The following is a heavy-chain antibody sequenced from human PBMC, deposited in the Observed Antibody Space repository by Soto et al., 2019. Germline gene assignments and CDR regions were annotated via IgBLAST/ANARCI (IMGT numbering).Heavy chain of an antibody. CDR1: GGSTSNSGYY. J-gene: IGHJ4*02. Sequence: PSETLSLTCTVSGGSTSNSGYYWSWIRLHPGKGLDWIGYISSGGSTYYNPSLKSRVTISIDTSQNQFSLRLSSVTAADTAVYHCARDQCSGGYCYSSYWGQGTLVTVSS. D-gene: IGHD2-15*01. CDR2: ISSGGST. V-gene: IGHV4-31*03. CDR3: ARDQCSGGYCYSSY.